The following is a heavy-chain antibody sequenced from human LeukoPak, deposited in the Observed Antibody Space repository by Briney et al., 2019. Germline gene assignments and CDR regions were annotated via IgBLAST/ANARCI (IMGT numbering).Heavy chain of an antibody. Sequence: ASVNVSCKASGYTFTGYYMHWVRQAPRQGLEWMGWINPNNGGTNYAQKFQGRVTMTSDTSISTAYMELNRLRSDDTAVYYCARDRITMGLKWFDPWGQGTLVTVSS. CDR3: ARDRITMGLKWFDP. D-gene: IGHD3-10*01. CDR2: INPNNGGT. CDR1: GYTFTGYY. J-gene: IGHJ5*02. V-gene: IGHV1-2*02.